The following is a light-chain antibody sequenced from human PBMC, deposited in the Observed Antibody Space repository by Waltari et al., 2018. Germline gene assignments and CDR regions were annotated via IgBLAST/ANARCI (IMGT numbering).Light chain of an antibody. CDR1: QSLTKRY. CDR3: QQYGSSVLYT. V-gene: IGKV3-20*01. CDR2: GAS. J-gene: IGKJ2*01. Sequence: RARQSLTKRYLAWYQQKPGPAPRLLSYGASSSAACIPDWFSVSGFGTDFTLTISRLEPDDFAVYYCQQYGSSVLYTFGQGPKLEIK.